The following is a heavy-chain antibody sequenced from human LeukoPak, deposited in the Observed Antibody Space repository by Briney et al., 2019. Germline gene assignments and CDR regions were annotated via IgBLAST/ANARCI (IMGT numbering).Heavy chain of an antibody. CDR2: IHYSGST. J-gene: IGHJ5*02. CDR1: GGSISSYY. Sequence: PSETLSLTCTVSGGSISSYYWSWIRQPPGKGLEWIGDIHYSGSTNYNPSLRSRVTISVDTSRNQVSLKLSSVTAADTAVYYCARGPRGYNWFDPWGQGTLVTVSS. CDR3: ARGPRGYNWFDP. V-gene: IGHV4-59*01.